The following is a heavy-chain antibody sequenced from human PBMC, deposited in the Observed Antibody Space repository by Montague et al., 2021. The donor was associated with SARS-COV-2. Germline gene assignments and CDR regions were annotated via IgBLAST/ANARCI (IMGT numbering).Heavy chain of an antibody. D-gene: IGHD6-13*01. CDR1: GDSVSSSRAA. Sequence: CAISGDSVSSSRAAWNWIRQSPSRGLEWLGRTYYRSKWYRDYALSVRSRLTVNPDTSENQFSLQLNSVTPDDTAVYYCARSGYGGGTTWFYFDSWGPGTLITVSS. CDR2: TYYRSKWYR. J-gene: IGHJ4*02. V-gene: IGHV6-1*01. CDR3: ARSGYGGGTTWFYFDS.